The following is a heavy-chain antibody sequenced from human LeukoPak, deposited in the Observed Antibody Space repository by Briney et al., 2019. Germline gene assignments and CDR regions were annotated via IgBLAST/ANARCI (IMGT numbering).Heavy chain of an antibody. J-gene: IGHJ4*02. Sequence: GGSLRLSCAASGFTFSSYAMRWVREAPGKGLEWVSSISVSGGTTYYADSVKGRFTISRDNSKNTLYLQMNSLRAEDTAVYYCARREYSHGYDYWGQGTLVTVSS. CDR1: GFTFSSYA. V-gene: IGHV3-23*01. CDR3: ARREYSHGYDY. CDR2: ISVSGGTT. D-gene: IGHD5-18*01.